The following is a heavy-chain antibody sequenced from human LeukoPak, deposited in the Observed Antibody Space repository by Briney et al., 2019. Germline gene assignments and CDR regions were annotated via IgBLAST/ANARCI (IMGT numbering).Heavy chain of an antibody. CDR1: GGSISISSYY. V-gene: IGHV4-39*07. CDR3: ARSSGSSWSDY. D-gene: IGHD6-13*01. J-gene: IGHJ4*02. Sequence: SETLSLTCTVSGGSISISSYYWGWIRQPPGKGLEWIGSIYYSGTTYYNPSLKSRVTISVDTSKDQFSLKLTSMTAADTAVYYCARSSGSSWSDYWGQGTLVTVSS. CDR2: IYYSGTT.